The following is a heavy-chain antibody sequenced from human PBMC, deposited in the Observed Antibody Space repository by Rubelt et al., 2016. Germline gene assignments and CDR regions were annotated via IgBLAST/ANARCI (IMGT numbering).Heavy chain of an antibody. CDR2: IYYSGST. CDR1: EFTSSNYA. CDR3: ARRNVVVTASPIDY. Sequence: VQLLESGGGLVQPGGSLRLSCTVSEFTSSNYAMNWVRQAPGKGLEWIGSIYYSGSTYYNPSLKSRVSISVATSKNQFSLSRSSGTAADTAMYYGARRNVVVTASPIDYWGQGTLVTVSS. J-gene: IGHJ4*02. V-gene: IGHV4-39*01. D-gene: IGHD2-21*02.